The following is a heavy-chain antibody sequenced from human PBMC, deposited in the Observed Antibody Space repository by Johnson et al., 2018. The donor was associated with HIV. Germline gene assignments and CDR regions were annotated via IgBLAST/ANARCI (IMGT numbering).Heavy chain of an antibody. CDR3: ASVYYDILTGYYYDAFDI. J-gene: IGHJ3*02. Sequence: QVQLVESGGGLVKPGGSLRLSCAASGFTFSDYYVSWVRQAPEKGLEWVSYISNSGTTIYYAASVKGRFTISRDNAKKSLYLQMNSLRAEDTALYYCASVYYDILTGYYYDAFDIWGQGTMVTVSS. D-gene: IGHD3-9*01. CDR1: GFTFSDYY. CDR2: ISNSGTTI. V-gene: IGHV3-11*04.